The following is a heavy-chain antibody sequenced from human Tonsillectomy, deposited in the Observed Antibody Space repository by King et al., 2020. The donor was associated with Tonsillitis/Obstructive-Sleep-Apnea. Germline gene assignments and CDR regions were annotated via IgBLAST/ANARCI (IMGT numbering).Heavy chain of an antibody. J-gene: IGHJ4*02. V-gene: IGHV3-7*01. CDR1: GFTFSSYW. D-gene: IGHD3-3*01. CDR3: ARDQRASYYDFWSGYYSDY. Sequence: VQLVESGGGLVQPGGSLRLSCAASGFTFSSYWMSWVRQAPGKGLEWGANIKQDGSEKYYVDSVKGRFTISRDNAKNSLYLQMNSLRAEDTAVYYCARDQRASYYDFWSGYYSDYWGQGTLVTVSS. CDR2: IKQDGSEK.